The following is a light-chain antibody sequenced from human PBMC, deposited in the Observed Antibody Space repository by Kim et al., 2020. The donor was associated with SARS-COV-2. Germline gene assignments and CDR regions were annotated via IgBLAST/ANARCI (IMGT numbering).Light chain of an antibody. J-gene: IGLJ3*02. Sequence: SYELTQPPSVSVAPGQTARITCGGNNIGSKSVHWYQHKPGQAPVLVIYLDSDRPSGIPQRFSGSNSGNTATLTISRVEAGDEADYYCQVWDSSSDHPGVFGGGTQLTV. V-gene: IGLV3-21*04. CDR3: QVWDSSSDHPGV. CDR2: LDS. CDR1: NIGSKS.